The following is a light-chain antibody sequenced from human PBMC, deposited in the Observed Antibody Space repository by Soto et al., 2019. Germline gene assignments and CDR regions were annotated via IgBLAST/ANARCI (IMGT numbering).Light chain of an antibody. J-gene: IGKJ1*01. CDR1: QSISSW. CDR3: QQYNSYSSWT. CDR2: DAS. V-gene: IGKV1-5*01. Sequence: DIQMTQSPSTLSASVGDRVTITCRASQSISSWLAWYQQKPGKAPKLLIYDASSLESGVPSRFRGSGSGKKFPPTISSLQPDVFATYYGQQYNSYSSWTFGQGTKVKI.